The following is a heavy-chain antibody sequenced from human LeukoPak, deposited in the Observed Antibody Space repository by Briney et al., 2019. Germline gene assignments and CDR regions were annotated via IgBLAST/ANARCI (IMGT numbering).Heavy chain of an antibody. CDR3: AKGCSSTSCYTRIYYYYMDV. CDR1: GFTFSSYD. Sequence: GGSLRLSCAASGFTFSSYDMHWVRQAPGKGLEGVAFIRYDGSNKYYVDSVKGRFTIPRDSSKNTLYLQMNSLRAEDTAVYYCAKGCSSTSCYTRIYYYYMDVWGKGTTVTVTS. D-gene: IGHD2-2*02. J-gene: IGHJ6*03. CDR2: IRYDGSNK. V-gene: IGHV3-30*02.